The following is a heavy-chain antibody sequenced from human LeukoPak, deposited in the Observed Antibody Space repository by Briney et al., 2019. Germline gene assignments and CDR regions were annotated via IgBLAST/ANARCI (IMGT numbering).Heavy chain of an antibody. V-gene: IGHV4-59*02. D-gene: IGHD6-13*01. CDR2: IYYSGSP. CDR3: ARAGSSWSFDY. CDR1: GDSVSSYY. Sequence: SETLSLTCTVSGDSVSSYYWTWIRQPPGKGLEWIGYIYYSGSPNYNPSLKSRVTTSVGTSKNQFSLKLTSVTAADTAVYYCARAGSSWSFDYWGQGTLVTVSS. J-gene: IGHJ4*02.